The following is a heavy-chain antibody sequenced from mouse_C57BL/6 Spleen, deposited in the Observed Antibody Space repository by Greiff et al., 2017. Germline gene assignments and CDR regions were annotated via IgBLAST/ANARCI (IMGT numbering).Heavy chain of an antibody. CDR1: GFTFSDYY. CDR3: ARDSNYFDY. V-gene: IGHV5-16*01. D-gene: IGHD1-1*01. J-gene: IGHJ2*01. CDR2: INYDGSST. Sequence: EVQLVESEGGLVQPGSSMKLSCTASGFTFSDYYMAWVRQVPEKGLEWVANINYDGSSTYYLDSLKSRFIISRDNAKNILYLQMRSLKSEDTATYYCARDSNYFDYWGQGTTLTVSS.